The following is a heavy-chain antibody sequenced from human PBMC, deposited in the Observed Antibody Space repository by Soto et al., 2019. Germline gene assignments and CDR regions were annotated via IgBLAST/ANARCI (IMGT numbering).Heavy chain of an antibody. D-gene: IGHD6-19*01. CDR2: IKQDGSEE. V-gene: IGHV3-7*04. CDR3: TGGSGWLQTD. CDR1: GFSSSPFW. J-gene: IGHJ4*02. Sequence: EVQLVESGGGLVQPGGSLRLSCADSGFSSSPFWMTWVRQAPGKGLEWVALIKQDGSEELYVDSVKGRFTISRDNAKNSVDLQMDSLRVEDTAVCYCTGGSGWLQTDWGQGTLVTVSS.